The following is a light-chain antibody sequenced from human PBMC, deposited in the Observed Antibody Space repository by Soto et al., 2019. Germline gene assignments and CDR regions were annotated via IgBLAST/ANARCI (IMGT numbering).Light chain of an antibody. CDR2: GAS. J-gene: IGKJ5*01. CDR1: QSVDSNS. Sequence: EIVLTQSPGTLSLSPGERATLSCRAGQSVDSNSLAWFQKTPGQAPRLLIYGASNRATGIPDRFSGSGSGTDFTLTISRLEPEDFAMYYCQHFSTSLITFGPGTRLEIK. CDR3: QHFSTSLIT. V-gene: IGKV3-20*01.